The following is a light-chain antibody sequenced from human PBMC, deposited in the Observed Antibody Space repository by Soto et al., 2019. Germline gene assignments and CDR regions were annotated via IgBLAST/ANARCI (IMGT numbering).Light chain of an antibody. J-gene: IGLJ1*01. V-gene: IGLV1-44*01. CDR1: RSNIGTNT. CDR3: AAWDDSLNYV. Sequence: QSVLTQRPSSYGTPGQRVTISCSGSRSNIGTNTVNWYQQLPGTAPKLLIYSNSQRPSGVPDRFSGSKSGTSASLAISGLQSEDEADYYCAAWDDSLNYVFGTGTKVTVL. CDR2: SNS.